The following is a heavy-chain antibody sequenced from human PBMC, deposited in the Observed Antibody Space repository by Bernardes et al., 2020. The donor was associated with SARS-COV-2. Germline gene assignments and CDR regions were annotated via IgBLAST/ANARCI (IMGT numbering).Heavy chain of an antibody. Sequence: ASVKVSCQAFGHAFRRYGISWARQALGYGLEWKGWISGFNGDTSHTQQIQDRVIMPTDTSTSTAYMDLEHRRSDDTAMYYRAREVKVRISDAYRMGIDLWGQGTTVTVSS. CDR3: AREVKVRISDAYRMGIDL. V-gene: IGHV1-18*01. D-gene: IGHD3-16*01. J-gene: IGHJ6*02. CDR2: ISGFNGDT. CDR1: GHAFRRYG.